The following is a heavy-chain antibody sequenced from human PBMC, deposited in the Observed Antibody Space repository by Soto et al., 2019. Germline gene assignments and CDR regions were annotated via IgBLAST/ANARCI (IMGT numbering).Heavy chain of an antibody. Sequence: PSETLSLTCTVSGGSISSSSYYWGWIRQPPGKGLEWIGSIYYSGSTYYNPSLKSRVTISVDTSKNQFSLKLSSVTAADTAVYYCARTLYYDFWSGYLKKGYMDVWCKGTTVNSP. V-gene: IGHV4-39*01. CDR1: GGSISSSSYY. CDR3: ARTLYYDFWSGYLKKGYMDV. CDR2: IYYSGST. J-gene: IGHJ6*03. D-gene: IGHD3-3*01.